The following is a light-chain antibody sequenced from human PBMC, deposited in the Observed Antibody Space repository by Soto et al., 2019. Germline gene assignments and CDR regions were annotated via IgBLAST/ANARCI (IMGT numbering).Light chain of an antibody. CDR1: QDIGNF. Sequence: ETQKTQSQSSLSAFVGARVTITCRASQDIGNFLAWYQQKPGKVPKLLIYAASTLQSGVPSRFSGSGSGTDFTLTISSLQSEDVATYYCHKCKVHSFTLRGGTKVDSK. CDR2: AAS. V-gene: IGKV1-27*01. J-gene: IGKJ4*01. CDR3: HKCKVHSFT.